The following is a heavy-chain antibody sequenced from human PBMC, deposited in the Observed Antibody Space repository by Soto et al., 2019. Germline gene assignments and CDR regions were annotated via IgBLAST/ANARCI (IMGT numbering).Heavy chain of an antibody. D-gene: IGHD1-1*01. CDR3: AKDRGRNGLDEMEQ. CDR2: FPASENRA. CDR1: GFTFSSYS. J-gene: IGHJ4*02. Sequence: EVQLLESGGALVQPGGSLRLSCEASGFTFSSYSMTWVRQAPGKGLEWVSAFPASENRAYYADSVKGRFTSSRDISRNTLYLQMNSLRGEDTATYYRAKDRGRNGLDEMEQWGRGTLVTVSS. V-gene: IGHV3-23*01.